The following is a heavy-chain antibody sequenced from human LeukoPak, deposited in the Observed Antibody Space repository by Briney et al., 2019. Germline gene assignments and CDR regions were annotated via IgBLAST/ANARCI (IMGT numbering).Heavy chain of an antibody. D-gene: IGHD1-14*01. CDR2: LSGSGITS. V-gene: IGHV3-23*01. Sequence: GGSLRLSCAASGFTFSGYGMHWVRQAPGKGLEWVSSLSGSGITSFYPDSMKGRFTISRDNSKNTLFLQVNSLRAEDTAVYYCARHGREVDYYYYYMNVWGKGTTVTVSS. J-gene: IGHJ6*03. CDR3: ARHGREVDYYYYYMNV. CDR1: GFTFSGYG.